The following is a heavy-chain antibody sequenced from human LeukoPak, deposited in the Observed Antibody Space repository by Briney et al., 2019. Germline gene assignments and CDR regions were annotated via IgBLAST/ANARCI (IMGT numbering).Heavy chain of an antibody. CDR2: IYYSGST. V-gene: IGHV4-59*01. D-gene: IGHD6-6*01. J-gene: IGHJ4*02. CDR1: GGSISSYY. CDR3: AIGIAARGAYFDY. Sequence: SETLSLTCTVSGGSISSYYWSWIRQPPGKGLEWIGYIYYSGSTNYNPSLKSRVTISVDTSKNQFSLKLSSVTAADTAVYYCAIGIAARGAYFDYWGQGTLVTVSS.